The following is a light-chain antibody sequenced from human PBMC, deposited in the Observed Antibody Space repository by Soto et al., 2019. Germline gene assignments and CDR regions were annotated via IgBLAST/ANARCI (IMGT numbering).Light chain of an antibody. CDR3: QQRSNWSELT. Sequence: EIVLTQSPATLSLSPGERATLSCRASQSVSSYLAWYQQKPGQAPRLLIYDASNRATGIPARFSGSGSGTDCTLTISSLEPEDFAVYYCQQRSNWSELTFGGGTKVEIK. J-gene: IGKJ4*01. CDR2: DAS. CDR1: QSVSSY. V-gene: IGKV3-11*01.